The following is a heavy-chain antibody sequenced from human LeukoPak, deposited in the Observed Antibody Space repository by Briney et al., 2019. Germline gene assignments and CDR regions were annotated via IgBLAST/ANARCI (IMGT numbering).Heavy chain of an antibody. D-gene: IGHD3-9*01. J-gene: IGHJ4*02. Sequence: PGGSLRHSCAASGLTFSNSAMNWVRQVPGKGLEWVSSIDYDSSHIYYAASVRGRFTISRDNARNSVYLQMNSLRVEDTAVYYCARDPLRYLRVGHYVYWGQGTLVAVSS. CDR2: IDYDSSHI. V-gene: IGHV3-21*01. CDR3: ARDPLRYLRVGHYVY. CDR1: GLTFSNSA.